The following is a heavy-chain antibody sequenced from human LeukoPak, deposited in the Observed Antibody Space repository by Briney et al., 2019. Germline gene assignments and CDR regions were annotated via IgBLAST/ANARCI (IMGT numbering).Heavy chain of an antibody. V-gene: IGHV3-11*01. Sequence: GGSLRLSCAASGFRSSDYYMTWIRQAPGKGLEWISYISISTSNIYYADSVKGRFTISRDNAKNSLFLQMNSLRAEDTAVYYCAADFLGYSFDYWGQGTLVTVSS. CDR1: GFRSSDYY. D-gene: IGHD5-12*01. CDR3: AADFLGYSFDY. CDR2: ISISTSNI. J-gene: IGHJ4*02.